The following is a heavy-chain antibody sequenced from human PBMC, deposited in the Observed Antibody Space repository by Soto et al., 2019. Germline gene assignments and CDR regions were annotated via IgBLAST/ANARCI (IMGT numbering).Heavy chain of an antibody. V-gene: IGHV1-69*12. CDR3: ARTHSSSTPGGAYYYYGMDV. J-gene: IGHJ6*02. Sequence: QVQLVQSGAEVKKPGSSVKVSCKASGGTFSSYAISWVQQAPGQGLEWMGGIIPIFGTANYAQKFQGRVTITADESTSTAYMELSSLRSEDTAVYYCARTHSSSTPGGAYYYYGMDVWGQGTTVTVSS. CDR1: GGTFSSYA. CDR2: IIPIFGTA. D-gene: IGHD6-6*01.